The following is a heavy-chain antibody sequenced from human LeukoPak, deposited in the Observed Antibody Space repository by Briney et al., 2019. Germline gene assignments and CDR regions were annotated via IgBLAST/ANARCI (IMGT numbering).Heavy chain of an antibody. D-gene: IGHD2/OR15-2a*01. CDR2: INHDGTIR. J-gene: IGHJ4*02. V-gene: IGHV3-74*01. Sequence: GGSLRLSCATSGFTFGRYGMHWVRQSPGKGLVWVSHINHDGTIRNYADSVKGRFTISRDIATLYLQMNSLGAEDTAVYYCARDVFSLGDSSGQRTLVTVSS. CDR1: GFTFGRYG. CDR3: ARDVFSLGDS.